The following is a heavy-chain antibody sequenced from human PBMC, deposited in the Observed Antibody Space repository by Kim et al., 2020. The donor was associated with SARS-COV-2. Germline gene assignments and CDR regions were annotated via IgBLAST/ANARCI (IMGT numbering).Heavy chain of an antibody. J-gene: IGHJ6*02. Sequence: GGSLRLSCAASGFTFSSYSMNWVRQAPGKGLEWVSPISSSSSYIYYTDSVKGRFTISRDNAKNSLYLQMNSLRAEDTAVYYCARHGYCSGGSCYEIDYYYYYGMDVWGQGTTVTVSS. CDR2: ISSSSSYI. CDR1: GFTFSSYS. V-gene: IGHV3-21*01. D-gene: IGHD2-15*01. CDR3: ARHGYCSGGSCYEIDYYYYYGMDV.